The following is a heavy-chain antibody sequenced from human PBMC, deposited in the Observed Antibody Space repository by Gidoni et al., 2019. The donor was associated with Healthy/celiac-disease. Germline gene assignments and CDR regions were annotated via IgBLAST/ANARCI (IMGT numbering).Heavy chain of an antibody. CDR3: AKDSEWFGELFPDY. V-gene: IGHV3-23*01. J-gene: IGHJ4*02. CDR2: ISGSGGSK. D-gene: IGHD3-10*01. CDR1: GFTFSSYA. Sequence: EVQLFESGGGLVQPGGSLRLSCAASGFTFSSYAIGWVRQAPGKGLEWFSAISGSGGSKYYADSVKGRFTISRDNSKNTLYLQMNSLRAEDTAVYYCAKDSEWFGELFPDYWGQGTLVTVSS.